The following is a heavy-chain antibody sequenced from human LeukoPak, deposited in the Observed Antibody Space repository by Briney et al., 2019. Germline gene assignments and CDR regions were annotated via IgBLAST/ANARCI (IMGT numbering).Heavy chain of an antibody. CDR2: TYYRSKWYN. V-gene: IGHV6-1*01. CDR1: GDSVSSNSVA. D-gene: IGHD6-13*01. Sequence: SQTLSLTCAISGDSVSSNSVAWNWIRQSPSRGLEWLGGTYYRSKWYNDYALSVKSRIKVNSDTSKNQFSLQLNSVTPEDTAVYYCARSWSNTFDFWGQGTLVNLSS. CDR3: ARSWSNTFDF. J-gene: IGHJ4*02.